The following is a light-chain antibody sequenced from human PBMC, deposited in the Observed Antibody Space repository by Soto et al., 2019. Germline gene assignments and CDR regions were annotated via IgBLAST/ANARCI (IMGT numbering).Light chain of an antibody. V-gene: IGKV1-27*01. Sequence: DIQMTQSPSSLSASVGDRVTITCRSRQRISNYLAWYQPKTGKGPKLLIYAASTLQSGIPSRFRGSGSGTEFTLTISSLQLEDVATYDWQKYNSARPLSVGGGTKVEIK. J-gene: IGKJ4*01. CDR2: AAS. CDR3: QKYNSARPLS. CDR1: QRISNY.